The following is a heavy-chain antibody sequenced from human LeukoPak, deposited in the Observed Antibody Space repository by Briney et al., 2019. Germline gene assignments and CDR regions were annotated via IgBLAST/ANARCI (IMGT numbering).Heavy chain of an antibody. D-gene: IGHD2-15*01. Sequence: SSETLSLTCTVSGGSISTGCYYWTWIRQHPGKGLEWIGYIYYSGSTYYNPSLKSRVTISVDTSKNQFSLRLSSVTAADTAVYYCALGYCGGGSCYAREYFQHWGQGTLVTVSS. CDR1: GGSISTGCYY. CDR3: ALGYCGGGSCYAREYFQH. CDR2: IYYSGST. V-gene: IGHV4-31*03. J-gene: IGHJ1*01.